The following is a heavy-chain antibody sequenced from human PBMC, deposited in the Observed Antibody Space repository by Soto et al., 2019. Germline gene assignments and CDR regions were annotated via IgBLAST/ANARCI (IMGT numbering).Heavy chain of an antibody. CDR1: GGTFSNYG. J-gene: IGHJ4*02. Sequence: QVQLVQSGAEVKKPGSSVKVSCKASGGTFSNYGISWVRLAPGQGLEWMGGTIPIFATANYAQKFQGRVTITADESTSTAYMELSSLKAEDTAVYYCAREGAYSNHWYFDYWGQGTLVTVSS. CDR2: TIPIFATA. D-gene: IGHD6-13*01. V-gene: IGHV1-69*12. CDR3: AREGAYSNHWYFDY.